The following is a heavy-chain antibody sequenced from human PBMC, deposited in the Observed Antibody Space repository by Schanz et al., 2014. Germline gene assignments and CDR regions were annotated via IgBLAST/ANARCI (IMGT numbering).Heavy chain of an antibody. CDR1: GYTFTRSG. D-gene: IGHD1-26*01. V-gene: IGHV1-18*01. CDR2: IGGFHANT. CDR3: ARDRDQWDGNYLDY. Sequence: QVQLVQSGGEVKTPGASVKVSCKASGYTFTRSGISWVRQAPGQGLEWMGWIGGFHANTNFAQKFQGRVTMTTDTSTSTVYMELRSLTSDDSAVYYCARDRDQWDGNYLDYWGQGTLVTVSS. J-gene: IGHJ4*02.